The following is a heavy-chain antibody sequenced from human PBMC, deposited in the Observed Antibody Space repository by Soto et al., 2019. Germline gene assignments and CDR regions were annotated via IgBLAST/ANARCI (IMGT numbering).Heavy chain of an antibody. CDR1: GITIRNYP. Sequence: EVQLQESGGGLVQPGGSLRLSCAASGITIRNYPMSWVRQAPGKGLDWVSGISGSGDRTYYADSAKGRFTISKDFSKNSLAPQLDSLRGEDTGVYFCGKDDGGNPSTEPHWGQGTLVTVSS. D-gene: IGHD2-15*01. CDR2: ISGSGDRT. V-gene: IGHV3-23*01. J-gene: IGHJ4*02. CDR3: GKDDGGNPSTEPH.